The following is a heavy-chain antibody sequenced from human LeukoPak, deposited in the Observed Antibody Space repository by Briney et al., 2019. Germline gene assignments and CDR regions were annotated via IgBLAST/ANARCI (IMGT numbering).Heavy chain of an antibody. J-gene: IGHJ4*02. D-gene: IGHD3-10*01. V-gene: IGHV3-30*04. CDR2: ISYDGSNK. Sequence: GRSLRLSCAASGFTFSSYAVHWVRQAPGKGLEWVAVISYDGSNKYYADSVKGRFTISRDNSKNTLYLQMNSLRAEDTALYYCARSNYYGSGSYYNSDYWGQGTLVTVSS. CDR1: GFTFSSYA. CDR3: ARSNYYGSGSYYNSDY.